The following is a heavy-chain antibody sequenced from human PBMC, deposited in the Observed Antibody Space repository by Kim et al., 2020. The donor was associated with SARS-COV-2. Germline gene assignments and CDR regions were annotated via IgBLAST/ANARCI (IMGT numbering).Heavy chain of an antibody. Sequence: SETLSLTCTVSGGSISSSNYWGWIRQPPGKGLEWIATISYSGTTYYKPSLGSRVTISLDTSNNRFSLKLTSVIATDTAMYYCARHYSLSTWPTEYVFD. V-gene: IGHV4-39*01. CDR1: GGSISSSNY. CDR2: ISYSGTT. D-gene: IGHD2-15*01. J-gene: IGHJ3*02. CDR3: ARHYSLSTWPTEYVFD.